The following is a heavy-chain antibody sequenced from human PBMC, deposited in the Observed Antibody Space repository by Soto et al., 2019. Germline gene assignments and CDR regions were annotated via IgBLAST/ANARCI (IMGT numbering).Heavy chain of an antibody. J-gene: IGHJ1*01. CDR3: AKDLIAARPQYFQH. D-gene: IGHD6-6*01. V-gene: IGHV3-23*01. CDR2: ISGSGGST. CDR1: GFTFSSYA. Sequence: GGSLRLSCAASGFTFSSYAMSWVRRAPGKGLEWVSAISGSGGSTYYADSVKGRFTISRDNSKNTLYLQMNSLRAEDTALYYFAKDLIAARPQYFQHWGQGTLVTVSS.